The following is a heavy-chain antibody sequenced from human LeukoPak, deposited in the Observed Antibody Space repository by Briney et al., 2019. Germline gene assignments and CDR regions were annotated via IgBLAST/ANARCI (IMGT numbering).Heavy chain of an antibody. D-gene: IGHD2-15*01. CDR2: IWYDGNNE. CDR3: ARDTSGGNIDY. CDR1: GFTFSIYG. J-gene: IGHJ4*02. Sequence: GGSLRLSCAASGFTFSIYGIHGGRQAPGEGREWVAVIWYDGNNEYYADSVKGRFTISRDNSKNTLYLQMNSLRAEDTAVYYCARDTSGGNIDYWGQGTLVTVSS. V-gene: IGHV3-33*01.